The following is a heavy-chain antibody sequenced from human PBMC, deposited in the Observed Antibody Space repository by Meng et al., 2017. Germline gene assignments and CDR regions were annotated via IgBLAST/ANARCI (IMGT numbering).Heavy chain of an antibody. J-gene: IGHJ3*02. CDR1: GFTFSNYA. CDR3: ARDRVVTAMSYAFDI. Sequence: GESLKISCAASGFTFSNYAMHWVRQAPGKGLEWVAVISYDGSNKYYADSVKGRFTISRDNSKTTLYLQMNSLSVADTAVDYCARDRVVTAMSYAFDIWGQGTMVTVSS. D-gene: IGHD2-21*02. V-gene: IGHV3-30*04. CDR2: ISYDGSNK.